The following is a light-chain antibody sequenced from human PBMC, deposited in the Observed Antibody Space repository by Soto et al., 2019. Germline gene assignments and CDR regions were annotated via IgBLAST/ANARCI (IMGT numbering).Light chain of an antibody. CDR3: ISYTSSSTLV. Sequence: QSALTQPASVSGSPGQSITISCTGTSSDVGGYNYVSWYQQHPGKAPKLMIYHVSNRPSGVSNRFSGSKSGNTASLTISGLQAEDEADYYCISYTSSSTLVFGTGTKLTVL. J-gene: IGLJ1*01. CDR2: HVS. CDR1: SSDVGGYNY. V-gene: IGLV2-14*01.